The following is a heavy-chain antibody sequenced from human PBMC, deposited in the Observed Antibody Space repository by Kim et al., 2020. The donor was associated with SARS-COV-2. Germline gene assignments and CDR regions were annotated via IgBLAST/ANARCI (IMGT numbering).Heavy chain of an antibody. Sequence: GGSLRPSCAASGFNFGDYAMHWVRQAPGKGLEWVSGISWNSGTKNYVDSVKGRFTISRDNVKKSVYLQMDSLRLEDTAFYYCAKASGDWYFDLWGRATLVTVSS. J-gene: IGHJ2*01. V-gene: IGHV3-9*01. D-gene: IGHD3-10*01. CDR1: GFNFGDYA. CDR3: AKASGDWYFDL. CDR2: ISWNSGTK.